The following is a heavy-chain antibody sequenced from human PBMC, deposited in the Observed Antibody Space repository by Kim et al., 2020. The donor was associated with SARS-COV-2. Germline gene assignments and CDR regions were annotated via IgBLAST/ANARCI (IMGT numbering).Heavy chain of an antibody. CDR2: INTGNGKT. CDR3: AKESGSVAGFFYFDY. D-gene: IGHD6-19*01. V-gene: IGHV1-3*04. Sequence: ASVKVSCKASGYTFTTYAMHWVRQAPGQRLEWMGWINTGNGKTKYSQKFQGRVTITRDTSATTAYMELSSLRSEDTAVYYCAKESGSVAGFFYFDYWGQGTLVTVSS. CDR1: GYTFTTYA. J-gene: IGHJ4*02.